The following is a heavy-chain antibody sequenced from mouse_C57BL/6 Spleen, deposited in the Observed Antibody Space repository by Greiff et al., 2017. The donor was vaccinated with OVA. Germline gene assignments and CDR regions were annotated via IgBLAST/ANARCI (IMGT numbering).Heavy chain of an antibody. D-gene: IGHD1-1*01. J-gene: IGHJ4*01. Sequence: QVQLKQPGAELVKPGASVKLSCKASGYTFTSYWMQWVKQRPGQGLEWIGEIDPSDSYTNYNQKFKGKATLTVDTSSSTAYMQLSSLTSEDSAVYYCARQNYGSSLYAMDYWGQGTSVTVSS. CDR1: GYTFTSYW. V-gene: IGHV1-50*01. CDR2: IDPSDSYT. CDR3: ARQNYGSSLYAMDY.